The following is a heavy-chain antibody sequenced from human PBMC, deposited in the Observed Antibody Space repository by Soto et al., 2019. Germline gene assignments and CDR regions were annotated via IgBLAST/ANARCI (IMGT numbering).Heavy chain of an antibody. V-gene: IGHV4-59*01. CDR1: GGSISSYY. D-gene: IGHD1-20*01. CDR2: IYYSGST. Sequence: PSETLSLTCTVSGGSISSYYWSWIRQPPGKGLEWIGYIYYSGSTNCNPSLKSRVTISVDTSKNQFSLKLSSVTAADTAVYYCARDSRKYNWNWFDPWGQGTLVTVS. CDR3: ARDSRKYNWNWFDP. J-gene: IGHJ5*02.